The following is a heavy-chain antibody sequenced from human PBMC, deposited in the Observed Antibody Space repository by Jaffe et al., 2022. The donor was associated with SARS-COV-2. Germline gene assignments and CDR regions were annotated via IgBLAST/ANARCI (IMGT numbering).Heavy chain of an antibody. CDR2: ISGGSGNI. CDR1: GFTFSDYV. J-gene: IGHJ4*02. CDR3: AKHLTIGGSIDY. D-gene: IGHD3-10*01. Sequence: ELQLLESGGALVQPGGSLRLSCAASGFTFSDYVMSWVRQAPGKGLEWVLGISGGSGNIYNAASVKGRFTISRDNSKNTLYLQMNSLRAEDTAVYYCAKHLTIGGSIDYWGQGTLVTVSS. V-gene: IGHV3-23*01.